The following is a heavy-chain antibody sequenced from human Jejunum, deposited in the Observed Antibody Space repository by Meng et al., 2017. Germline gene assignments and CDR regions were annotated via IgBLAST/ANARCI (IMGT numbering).Heavy chain of an antibody. J-gene: IGHJ4*02. V-gene: IGHV1-3*01. D-gene: IGHD3-10*01. CDR1: GFTFVSYA. CDR2: ITAGNGNT. Sequence: QVTLLQSGAELKKPGASVTFSCKASGFTFVSYAIYWVRQAPGQGLEWMGWITAGNGNTKYSQKFQGRVTITRDTSASTAYMELSSLRSEDTAVYYCARDMPYSSGSFDYWGQGTLVTVSS. CDR3: ARDMPYSSGSFDY.